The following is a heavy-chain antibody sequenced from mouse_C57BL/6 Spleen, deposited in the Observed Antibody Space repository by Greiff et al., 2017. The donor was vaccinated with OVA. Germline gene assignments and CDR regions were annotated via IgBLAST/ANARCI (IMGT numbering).Heavy chain of an antibody. J-gene: IGHJ4*01. CDR2: IYPGDGDT. D-gene: IGHD2-5*01. CDR3: ARSGSNYEMDY. Sequence: QVQLQQSGPELVKPGASVKISCKASGYAFSSSWMNWVKQRPGKGLEWIGRIYPGDGDTNYNGKFKGKATLTADKSSSTAYMQLSSLTSEDSAVYFCARSGSNYEMDYWGQGTSVTVSS. V-gene: IGHV1-82*01. CDR1: GYAFSSSW.